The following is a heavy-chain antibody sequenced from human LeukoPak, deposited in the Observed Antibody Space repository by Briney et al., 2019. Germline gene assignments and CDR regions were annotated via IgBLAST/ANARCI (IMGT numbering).Heavy chain of an antibody. Sequence: PGGSLRLSCVASGFTVSSNYISWVRQAPGKGPEWVSLIYSGGSTYQADSVQGRFTISRDNSKNTVYLQMSSLRAEDTAMYYCARVRRVESLRWSADAFDIWGQGTMVTVSS. V-gene: IGHV3-53*01. D-gene: IGHD4-23*01. CDR1: GFTVSSNY. CDR3: ARVRRVESLRWSADAFDI. CDR2: IYSGGST. J-gene: IGHJ3*02.